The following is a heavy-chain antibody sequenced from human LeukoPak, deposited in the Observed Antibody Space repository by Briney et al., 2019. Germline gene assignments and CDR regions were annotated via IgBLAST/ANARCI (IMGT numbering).Heavy chain of an antibody. CDR1: GSTFTDYY. V-gene: IGHV1-2*02. CDR2: INPNSGGT. D-gene: IGHD1-26*01. CDR3: ARGGSYLSAFDI. Sequence: GASVKVSCKASGSTFTDYYMHWVRQAPGQGLEWMGWINPNSGGTNFAQKFQGRVTMTRDTSISTAYMELNRLRSDDTAVYYCARGGSYLSAFDIWGQGTMVTVSS. J-gene: IGHJ3*02.